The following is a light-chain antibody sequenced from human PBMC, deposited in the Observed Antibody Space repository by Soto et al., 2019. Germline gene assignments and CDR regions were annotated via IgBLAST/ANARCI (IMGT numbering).Light chain of an antibody. Sequence: QSALTQPPSASGSPGQSVTISCTGATSDVGAYDYVSWYQQHPGKVPKLMIYEVSKRPSGVPDRFSGSKSGNTASLTVSGLQAEDEADYYCASYAGSDIHSFGTGTKLTVL. V-gene: IGLV2-8*01. CDR1: TSDVGAYDY. CDR3: ASYAGSDIHS. CDR2: EVS. J-gene: IGLJ1*01.